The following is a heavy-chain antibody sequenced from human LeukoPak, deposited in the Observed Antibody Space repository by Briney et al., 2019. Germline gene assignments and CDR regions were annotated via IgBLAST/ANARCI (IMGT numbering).Heavy chain of an antibody. J-gene: IGHJ6*03. Sequence: GGSLRLSCAASGFTFSSYWMSWVRQAPGKGLEWVANIKQDRSEKYYVDSVKGRFTISRDNAKNSLYLQMNSLRAEDTAVYYCARSPGGTYYYYYMDVWGKGTTVTVSS. D-gene: IGHD3-10*01. CDR3: ARSPGGTYYYYYMDV. CDR1: GFTFSSYW. CDR2: IKQDRSEK. V-gene: IGHV3-7*01.